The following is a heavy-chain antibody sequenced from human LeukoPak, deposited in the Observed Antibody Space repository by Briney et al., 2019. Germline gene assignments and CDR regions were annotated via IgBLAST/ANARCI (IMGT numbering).Heavy chain of an antibody. CDR3: AIARGYGSGSYYH. Sequence: PSETLSLTCAVYGGSFSGYYWSWIRQPPGKGLEWIGEINHSGSTNYNPSLKSRVTISVDTSKNQFSLKLSSVTAADTAVYYCAIARGYGSGSYYHWGQGTLVTVSS. CDR2: INHSGST. CDR1: GGSFSGYY. J-gene: IGHJ5*02. V-gene: IGHV4-34*01. D-gene: IGHD3-10*01.